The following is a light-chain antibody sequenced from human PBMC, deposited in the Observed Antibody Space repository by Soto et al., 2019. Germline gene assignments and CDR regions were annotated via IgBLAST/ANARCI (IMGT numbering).Light chain of an antibody. CDR3: QQYNNWLT. V-gene: IGKV3D-20*02. Sequence: EIVLTQSPETLSLSPGGRSIVSCGASQSVRSSYLAWCQQKPGQAPGLLIYDASRRATGIPDRFGGSGSGKEFTITISSLQSEDFAVYYYQQYNNWLTFGGGTQVDIK. CDR2: DAS. CDR1: QSVRSSY. J-gene: IGKJ4*01.